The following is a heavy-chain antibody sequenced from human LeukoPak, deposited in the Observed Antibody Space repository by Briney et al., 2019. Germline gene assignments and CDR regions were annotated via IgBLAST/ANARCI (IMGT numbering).Heavy chain of an antibody. D-gene: IGHD1-26*01. V-gene: IGHV3-20*04. CDR1: GFTFDDYG. CDR2: INWNGGST. Sequence: GGSPRLSCAVSGFTFDDYGMSWVRQAPGKGLEWVSGINWNGGSTGYADSVKGRFTISRDNAKNSLYLQMNSLRAEDTALYYCASLVGATPDAFDIWGQGTMVTVSS. J-gene: IGHJ3*02. CDR3: ASLVGATPDAFDI.